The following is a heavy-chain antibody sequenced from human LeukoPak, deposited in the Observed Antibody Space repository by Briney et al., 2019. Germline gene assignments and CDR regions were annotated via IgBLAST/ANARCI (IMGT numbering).Heavy chain of an antibody. D-gene: IGHD2-15*01. CDR3: GKGNYKVVAATFDY. CDR2: ISGSGGST. J-gene: IGHJ4*02. CDR1: GFTFSSYA. Sequence: AGGSLRLSCAASGFTFSSYAMSWVRQAPGKGLEWVSAISGSGGSTYYADSVKGRFTISRDNSKNTLYLQMNSLRAEDTAVYYCGKGNYKVVAATFDYWGQGTLVTVSS. V-gene: IGHV3-23*01.